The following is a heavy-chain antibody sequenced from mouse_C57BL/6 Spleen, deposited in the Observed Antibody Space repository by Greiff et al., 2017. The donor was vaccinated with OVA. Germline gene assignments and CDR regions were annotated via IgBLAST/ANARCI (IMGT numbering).Heavy chain of an antibody. V-gene: IGHV1-42*01. Sequence: VQLQQSGPELVKPGASVKISCKASGYSFTGYYMNWVKQSPETSLEWIGELNPSTGGTTYNQKFKAKATLTVDKSSSTAYMQLKRLTSENSAVYYCASTAQGFAYWGQGTLVTVSA. D-gene: IGHD3-2*02. CDR2: LNPSTGGT. J-gene: IGHJ3*01. CDR1: GYSFTGYY. CDR3: ASTAQGFAY.